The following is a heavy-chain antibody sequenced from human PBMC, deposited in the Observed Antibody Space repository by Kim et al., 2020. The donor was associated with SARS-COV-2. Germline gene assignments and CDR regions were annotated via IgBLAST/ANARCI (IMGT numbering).Heavy chain of an antibody. J-gene: IGHJ4*02. D-gene: IGHD5-12*01. CDR2: IKAPKDNT. Sequence: GGSLRLSCVASGFSFGTFDMSWVRQAPGKGLKWVSVIKAPKDNTYYAESVKGRFTVSRDSASNTLYLQMNSLRADDTAVYYCVKGAWLDYWGPGTLVTVSS. CDR3: VKGAWLDY. V-gene: IGHV3-23*01. CDR1: GFSFGTFD.